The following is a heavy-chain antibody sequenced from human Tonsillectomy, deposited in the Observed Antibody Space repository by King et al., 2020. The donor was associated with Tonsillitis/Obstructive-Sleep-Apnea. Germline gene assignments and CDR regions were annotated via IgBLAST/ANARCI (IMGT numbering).Heavy chain of an antibody. Sequence: QLVQAGAEVKKPGASVKVSCKASGYTLTRYYIHWIRQAPRQGLEWMGIINPSDGITTYVEKFQVRVTMTRDTSTSTVYMELSSLRSEETAVYYCARDDVVGRYIDYWGQGTLVTVSS. J-gene: IGHJ4*02. V-gene: IGHV1-46*01. D-gene: IGHD2-2*01. CDR1: GYTLTRYY. CDR2: INPSDGIT. CDR3: ARDDVVGRYIDY.